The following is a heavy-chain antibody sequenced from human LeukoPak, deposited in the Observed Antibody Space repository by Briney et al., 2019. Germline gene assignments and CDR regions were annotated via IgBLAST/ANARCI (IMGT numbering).Heavy chain of an antibody. CDR3: ARGFLLAYYFDY. CDR2: ISSSGSTI. D-gene: IGHD3-3*02. Sequence: GGSLRLSCAASGFTFSSYEMNWVRQAPGKGLEWVSYISSSGSTIYYADSVKGRFTISRDNAKNSLYLQMNSLRAEDTAVYYCARGFLLAYYFDYWGQGTLVTVSS. V-gene: IGHV3-48*03. J-gene: IGHJ4*02. CDR1: GFTFSSYE.